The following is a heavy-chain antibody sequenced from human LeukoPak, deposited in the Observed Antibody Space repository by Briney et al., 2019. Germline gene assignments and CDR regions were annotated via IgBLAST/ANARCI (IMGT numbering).Heavy chain of an antibody. CDR3: ARGSAYYDSSGYLPTW. D-gene: IGHD3-22*01. CDR2: IIPIFGTA. V-gene: IGHV1-69*05. J-gene: IGHJ4*02. CDR1: GGTFSSYA. Sequence: SVKVSCKASGGTFSSYAISWVRQAPGQGLEWMGGIIPIFGTANYAQKFQGRVTITTDESTSTAYMELSSLRSEDTAVYYCARGSAYYDSSGYLPTWWGQGTLVTVSS.